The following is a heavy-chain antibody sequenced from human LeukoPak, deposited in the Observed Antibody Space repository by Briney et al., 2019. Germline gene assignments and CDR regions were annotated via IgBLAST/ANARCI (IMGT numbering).Heavy chain of an antibody. Sequence: SETLSLTCTVSGGSISSGGYYWSWIRQPPGEGLEWIGYIYYSGSTYYHPSLKSRVTISVDTSKNQFSLKLSSVTAADTAVYYCARRYSSSWTGWFDPWGQGTLVTVSS. D-gene: IGHD6-13*01. J-gene: IGHJ5*02. CDR1: GGSISSGGYY. CDR3: ARRYSSSWTGWFDP. CDR2: IYYSGST. V-gene: IGHV4-30-4*01.